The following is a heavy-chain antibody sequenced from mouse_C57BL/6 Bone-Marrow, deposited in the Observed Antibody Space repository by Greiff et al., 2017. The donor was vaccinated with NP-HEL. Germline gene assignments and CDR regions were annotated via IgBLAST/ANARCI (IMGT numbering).Heavy chain of an antibody. D-gene: IGHD1-1*01. CDR2: IYPGDGDT. CDR3: AYYYGSSPWFAY. CDR1: GYAFSSSW. V-gene: IGHV1-82*01. J-gene: IGHJ3*01. Sequence: VQLVESGPELVKPGASVKISCKASGYAFSSSWMNWVKQRPGKGLEWIGRIYPGDGDTNYNGKFKGKATLTADKSSSTAYMQLSSLTSEDSAVYFCAYYYGSSPWFAYWGQGTLVTVSA.